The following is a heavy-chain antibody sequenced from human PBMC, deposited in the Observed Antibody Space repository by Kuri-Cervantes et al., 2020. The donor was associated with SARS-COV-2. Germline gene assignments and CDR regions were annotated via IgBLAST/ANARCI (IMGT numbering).Heavy chain of an antibody. Sequence: ASVKVSCKASGYTFTSYYMHWVRQAPGQGLEWMGWINPNSGGTNYAQKFQGRVTMTTDTSTSTAYMELSSLRSEDTAVYYCVRARSVYEQWYFDLWGRGTPVTVSS. J-gene: IGHJ2*01. CDR3: VRARSVYEQWYFDL. CDR2: INPNSGGT. CDR1: GYTFTSYY. V-gene: IGHV1-2*02. D-gene: IGHD6-6*01.